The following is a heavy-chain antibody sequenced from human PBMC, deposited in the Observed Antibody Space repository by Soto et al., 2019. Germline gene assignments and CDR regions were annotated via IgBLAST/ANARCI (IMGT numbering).Heavy chain of an antibody. J-gene: IGHJ5*02. CDR2: IYHTGRT. V-gene: IGHV4-4*02. CDR3: SRVKVPESSSCHPCDP. Sequence: QVQLQESGPGLVKPSGTLSLTCSVSGDSINNKNWWTWLRHPPGKRLEWIADIYHTGRTSYNPSLTSRGTMSVDKSKNQSPLNLPAMTVADTAVDYCSRVKVPESSSCHPCDPWGQGTLVTVSS. CDR1: GDSINNKNW. D-gene: IGHD6-13*01.